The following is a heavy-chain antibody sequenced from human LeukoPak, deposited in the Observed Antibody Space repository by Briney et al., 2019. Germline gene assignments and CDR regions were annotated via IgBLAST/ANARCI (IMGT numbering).Heavy chain of an antibody. Sequence: GGSLRLSCAASGFTFSSYAMSWVRQAPGRGLEWVSAISGSGGSTYYADSVKGRFTISRDNSKSTLYLQMNSLRAEDTAVYYCAKDHCSSTSCYTDFDYWGQGTLVTVSS. CDR1: GFTFSSYA. J-gene: IGHJ4*02. D-gene: IGHD2-2*02. CDR2: ISGSGGST. V-gene: IGHV3-23*01. CDR3: AKDHCSSTSCYTDFDY.